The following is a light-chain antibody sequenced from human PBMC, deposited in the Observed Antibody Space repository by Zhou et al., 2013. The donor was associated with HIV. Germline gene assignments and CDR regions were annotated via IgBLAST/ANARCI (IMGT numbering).Light chain of an antibody. V-gene: IGKV1-39*01. Sequence: DIQMTQSPSSLSASVGDRVTITCRASQSISSYLNWYQQKPGKAPKLLIYAASSLQSGVPSRFSGSGSGTDFTLAISSLQPEDSATYYCQQLKSYPLTFGGGTKVVIK. CDR1: QSISSY. CDR3: QQLKSYPLT. CDR2: AAS. J-gene: IGKJ4*01.